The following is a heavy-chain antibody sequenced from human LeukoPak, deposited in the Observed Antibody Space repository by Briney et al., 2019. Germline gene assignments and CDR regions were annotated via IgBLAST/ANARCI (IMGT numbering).Heavy chain of an antibody. CDR2: IRVRGGST. V-gene: IGHV3-23*01. CDR3: ARGDWNSHSPFDY. Sequence: GGSLRLSCAASGFTFSDYAMGWVRQAPGKGLESVSTIRVRGGSTFSANSVKGRFTISRDDSKSTLYLQMNSLGAGDTAVYYCARGDWNSHSPFDYWGQGTLVTVSS. D-gene: IGHD1-7*01. CDR1: GFTFSDYA. J-gene: IGHJ4*02.